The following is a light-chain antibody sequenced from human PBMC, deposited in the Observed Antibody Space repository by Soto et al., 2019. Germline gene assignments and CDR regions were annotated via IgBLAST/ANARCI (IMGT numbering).Light chain of an antibody. CDR3: QQYGSSPPIT. CDR2: GAS. V-gene: IGKV3-20*01. CDR1: QSVSSSY. J-gene: IGKJ5*01. Sequence: EIVLTQSPGTLSLSPGERATLSCRASQSVSSSYLAWYQQKPGQAPRLLIYGASSRATGIPDRVSGSGSGTDFNITISRLEPEDFAVYYCQQYGSSPPITFGQGTRLEIK.